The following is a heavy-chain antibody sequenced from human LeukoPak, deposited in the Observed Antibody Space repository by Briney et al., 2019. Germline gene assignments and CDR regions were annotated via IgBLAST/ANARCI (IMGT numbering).Heavy chain of an antibody. CDR2: IGSGGGGT. Sequence: GGSLSLSCAASGLNFNDYAMSCVRQAPGKGVEWVSAIGSGGGGTYYGESVTARCTVSRDNSKSKMSLDMDSPRREDPALYCCARSNYFDSSGYFYHLDYWGQGVLASVSS. V-gene: IGHV3-23*01. CDR3: ARSNYFDSSGYFYHLDY. J-gene: IGHJ4*02. D-gene: IGHD3-22*01. CDR1: GLNFNDYA.